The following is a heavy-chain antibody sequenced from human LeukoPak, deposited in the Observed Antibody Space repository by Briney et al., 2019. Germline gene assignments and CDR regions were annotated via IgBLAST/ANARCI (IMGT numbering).Heavy chain of an antibody. D-gene: IGHD1-26*01. CDR3: VRQKKSHGNFDY. J-gene: IGHJ4*02. CDR2: VGIAADI. CDR1: GFTFSDHA. V-gene: IGHV3-13*01. Sequence: QPGGPLRLSCAASGFTFSDHAMHWVRQAPGKGLEWVSAVGIAADIFYPGSVKGRFTISRENAKNSLYLQMNSLRVEDTAVYYCVRQKKSHGNFDYWGQGTLVTVSS.